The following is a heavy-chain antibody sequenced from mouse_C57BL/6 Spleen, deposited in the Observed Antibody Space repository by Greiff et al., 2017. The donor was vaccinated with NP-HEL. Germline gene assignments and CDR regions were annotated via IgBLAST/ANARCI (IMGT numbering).Heavy chain of an antibody. V-gene: IGHV1-50*01. CDR1: GYTFTSYW. CDR3: ARGYSNYLAY. J-gene: IGHJ3*01. D-gene: IGHD2-5*01. CDR2: IDPSDSYT. Sequence: QVQLQQPGAELVKPGASVKLSCKASGYTFTSYWMQWVKQRPGQGLEWIGEIDPSDSYTNYNQKFKGKATLTVDTSSSTAYMQLSSLTSEDSAVYYCARGYSNYLAYWGQGTLVTVSA.